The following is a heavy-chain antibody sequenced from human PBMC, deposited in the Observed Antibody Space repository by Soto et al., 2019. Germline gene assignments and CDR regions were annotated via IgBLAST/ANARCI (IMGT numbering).Heavy chain of an antibody. CDR1: GYTFTGYY. D-gene: IGHD6-13*01. Sequence: ASVKVSCKASGYTFTGYYMHWVRQAPGQGLEWMGWINPNSGGTNYAQKFQGWVTMTRDTSISTAYMELSRLRSDDTAVYYCARDGSSSWYLLFDYWGQGTLVTVSS. J-gene: IGHJ4*02. V-gene: IGHV1-2*04. CDR2: INPNSGGT. CDR3: ARDGSSSWYLLFDY.